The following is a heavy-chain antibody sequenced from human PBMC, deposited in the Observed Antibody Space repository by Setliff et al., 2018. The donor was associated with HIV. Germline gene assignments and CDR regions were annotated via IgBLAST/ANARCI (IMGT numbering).Heavy chain of an antibody. Sequence: SETLSLTCTVPGGSISSGNYYWSWHRQPAGKGLEWIGRINSSGSTNYNPSIKSRVTISINTSKNQFSLKLSSVTAADTAVYYCARDRDIVVVPASPQGYYYYMDVWGKGTTVTVSS. V-gene: IGHV4-61*02. CDR3: ARDRDIVVVPASPQGYYYYMDV. CDR2: INSSGST. D-gene: IGHD2-2*01. J-gene: IGHJ6*03. CDR1: GGSISSGNYY.